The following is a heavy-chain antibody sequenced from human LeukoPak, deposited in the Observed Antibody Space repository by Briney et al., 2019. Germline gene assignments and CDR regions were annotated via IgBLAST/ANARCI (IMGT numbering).Heavy chain of an antibody. CDR1: GGSISSYY. CDR2: IYYSGST. D-gene: IGHD3-22*01. CDR3: AAIYYDSSGYPPGAFDI. V-gene: IGHV4-59*01. J-gene: IGHJ3*02. Sequence: TSETLSLTCTVSGGSISSYYWSWIRQPPGKGLEWIGYIYYSGSTNYNPSLKSRVTISVDTSKNQFSLKLSSVTAADTAVYYCAAIYYDSSGYPPGAFDIWGQGTMVTVSS.